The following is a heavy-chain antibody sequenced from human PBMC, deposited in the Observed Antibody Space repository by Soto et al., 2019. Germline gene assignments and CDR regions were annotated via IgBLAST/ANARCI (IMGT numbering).Heavy chain of an antibody. V-gene: IGHV3-64*01. CDR3: ARAVTFGGVIVTTFDY. CDR1: GFTFSSYA. D-gene: IGHD3-16*02. J-gene: IGHJ4*02. CDR2: ITSKGDST. Sequence: QPGGSLRLSCAASGFTFSSYAMHWVRQAPGKGLEYVSAITSKGDSTYYANSVKGRFTISRDNSKNTLYLQMGSLRAEDMAVYYCARAVTFGGVIVTTFDYWGQGTLVTVSS.